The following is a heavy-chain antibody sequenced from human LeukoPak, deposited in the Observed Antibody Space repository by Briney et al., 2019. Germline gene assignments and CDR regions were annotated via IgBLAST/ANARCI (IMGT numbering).Heavy chain of an antibody. J-gene: IGHJ3*02. CDR1: GFTFSSYS. V-gene: IGHV3-21*01. CDR3: ARAQYSSSWYDAFDT. CDR2: ISSSSSYI. D-gene: IGHD6-13*01. Sequence: GGSLRLPCAASGFTFSSYSMNWVRQAPGKGLEWVSSISSSSSYIYYADSVKGRFTISRDNAKNSLYLQMNSLRAEDTAVYYCARAQYSSSWYDAFDTWGQGTMVTVSS.